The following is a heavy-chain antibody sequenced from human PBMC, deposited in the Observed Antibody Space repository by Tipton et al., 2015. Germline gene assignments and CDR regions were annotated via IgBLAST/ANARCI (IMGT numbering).Heavy chain of an antibody. CDR2: ISRNSDST. CDR1: GFTFGDYA. Sequence: SLRLSCTASGFTFGDYALTWLRQAPGKGLEWVSGISRNSDSTGYADSVKGRFTISRDSAKNSLYLQMNNLRAEDTALYYCAKALSDYGSGSYYDSSYFDPWGQGTLVIVSS. D-gene: IGHD3-10*01. V-gene: IGHV3-9*01. CDR3: AKALSDYGSGSYYDSSYFDP. J-gene: IGHJ5*02.